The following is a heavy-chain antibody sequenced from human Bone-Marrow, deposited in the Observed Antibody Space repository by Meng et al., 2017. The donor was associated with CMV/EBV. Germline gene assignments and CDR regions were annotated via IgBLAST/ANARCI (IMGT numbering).Heavy chain of an antibody. V-gene: IGHV3-21*01. D-gene: IGHD5-18*01. Sequence: ASAFACSSFRMNLLLPALVKRLESVSSISSSSCYISSAASLKGRFTISRDNAKTSLYLQINSLRAEDTAVYYCARAIGYSYAGGNYWGQGTLVTVSS. CDR3: ARAIGYSYAGGNY. CDR2: ISSSSCYI. CDR1: AFACSSFR. J-gene: IGHJ4*02.